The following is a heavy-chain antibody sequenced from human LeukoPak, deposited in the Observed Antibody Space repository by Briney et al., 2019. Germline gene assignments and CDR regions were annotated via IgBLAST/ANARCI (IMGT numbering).Heavy chain of an antibody. CDR2: IYTSGSGNT. CDR3: AGGFCSSVTCPYFYYFYMDV. Sequence: PSETLSLTCTVSGDSITPYHWSWIRQPAGKGLEWIGRIYTSGSGNTNYNPSLKSRVTMSLDTSKNQFSLRLKSVTAADTAVYYCAGGFCSSVTCPYFYYFYMDVWGKGTTVTVSS. CDR1: GDSITPYH. D-gene: IGHD2-2*01. V-gene: IGHV4-4*07. J-gene: IGHJ6*03.